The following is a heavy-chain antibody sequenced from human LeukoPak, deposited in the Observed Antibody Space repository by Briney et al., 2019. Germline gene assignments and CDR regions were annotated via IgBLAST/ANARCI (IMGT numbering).Heavy chain of an antibody. Sequence: PGGSLRLPCAASGFTFTRYWMSWVRQAPGKGLEWVGFIRSKAYGGTTEYATSVKGRFTISRDDSKNSLYLQMNSLKTEDTAVYYCAKTTNAVSGEDDMDVWGKGTTVTLSS. V-gene: IGHV3-49*04. CDR3: AKTTNAVSGEDDMDV. CDR1: GFTFTRYW. CDR2: IRSKAYGGTT. D-gene: IGHD2-8*01. J-gene: IGHJ6*03.